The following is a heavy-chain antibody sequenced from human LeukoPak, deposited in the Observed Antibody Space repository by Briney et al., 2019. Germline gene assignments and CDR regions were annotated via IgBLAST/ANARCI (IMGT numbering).Heavy chain of an antibody. Sequence: SVKVSWKASGGTFNSYAIRRVPPAPGQRLEWMGRIIPILGTANFAQKFQGRVTTTTEESTSTGYIGLGSPGSEGTGLFFRARELSGYDHHAFDIWVQGTMVTVSS. D-gene: IGHD5-12*01. CDR3: ARELSGYDHHAFDI. V-gene: IGHV1-69*05. CDR1: GGTFNSYA. CDR2: IIPILGTA. J-gene: IGHJ3*02.